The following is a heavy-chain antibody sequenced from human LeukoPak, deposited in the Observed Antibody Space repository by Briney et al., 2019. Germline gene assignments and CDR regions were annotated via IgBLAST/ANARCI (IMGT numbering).Heavy chain of an antibody. Sequence: ASVKVSCKASGYAFTSYDINWVRQATGQGLEWMGWMNPNSGNTGYAQKFQGRVTITRNTSISTAYMELSSLRSEDTAVYYCARGPFLAITGDYYYYMDDWGKGTTVTVSS. CDR2: MNPNSGNT. D-gene: IGHD1-20*01. V-gene: IGHV1-8*03. CDR1: GYAFTSYD. J-gene: IGHJ6*03. CDR3: ARGPFLAITGDYYYYMDD.